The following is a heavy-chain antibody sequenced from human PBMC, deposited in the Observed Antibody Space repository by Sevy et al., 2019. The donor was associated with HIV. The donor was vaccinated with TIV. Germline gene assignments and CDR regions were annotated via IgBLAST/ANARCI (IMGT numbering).Heavy chain of an antibody. J-gene: IGHJ4*02. CDR3: ARADYGDYSGEFDY. CDR2: ISYDGSNK. D-gene: IGHD4-17*01. V-gene: IGHV3-30-3*01. CDR1: GITFSSHA. Sequence: GGYLRLSCAASGITFSSHAMHWVRQAPGKGLEWVTIISYDGSNKYYADSVKGRLTISRDNSKNTLYLQMNSLRADDTAVYYCARADYGDYSGEFDYWGQGILVTVSS.